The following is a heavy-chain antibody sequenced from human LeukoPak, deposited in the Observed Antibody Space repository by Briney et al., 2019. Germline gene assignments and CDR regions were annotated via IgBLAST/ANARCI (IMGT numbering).Heavy chain of an antibody. Sequence: SETLSLTCTVAGGSISSTSYFWGWIRQPPGQGLEWIGSIYNRGSTYYNPSLKSRVTISVDTSKNQFSLKLSSVTAADTAVYYCARASWTGGESPYIDYWGQGTLVTVSS. CDR2: IYNRGST. J-gene: IGHJ4*02. CDR1: GGSISSTSYF. D-gene: IGHD2-21*01. V-gene: IGHV4-39*07. CDR3: ARASWTGGESPYIDY.